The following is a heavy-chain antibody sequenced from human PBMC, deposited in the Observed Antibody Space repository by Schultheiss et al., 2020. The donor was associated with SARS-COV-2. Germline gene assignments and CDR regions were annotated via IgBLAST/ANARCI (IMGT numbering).Heavy chain of an antibody. V-gene: IGHV5-51*01. CDR1: GYSFTSYW. CDR2: IYPGDSDT. CDR3: ARAIRVRGVIIFFDP. J-gene: IGHJ5*02. D-gene: IGHD3-10*01. Sequence: GESLKISCKGSGYSFTSYWIGLVRQMPGKGLEWMGIIYPGDSDTRYSPSFQGQVTISADKSISTAYLQWSSLKASDTAMYYCARAIRVRGVIIFFDPWGQGTLVTVSS.